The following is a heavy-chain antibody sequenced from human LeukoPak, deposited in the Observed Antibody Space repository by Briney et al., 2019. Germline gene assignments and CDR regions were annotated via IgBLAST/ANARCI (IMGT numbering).Heavy chain of an antibody. J-gene: IGHJ4*02. Sequence: GASVKVSCKASGYTFTGYYMHWVRQAPGQGLEWLGLINPSGSSTLYAQKFQGRVTMTRDMSTTTAYMELSSLRSEDTAVYYCARRAGAYSHPYDYWGQGTLVTVSS. CDR2: INPSGSST. V-gene: IGHV1-46*01. CDR3: ARRAGAYSHPYDY. D-gene: IGHD4/OR15-4a*01. CDR1: GYTFTGYY.